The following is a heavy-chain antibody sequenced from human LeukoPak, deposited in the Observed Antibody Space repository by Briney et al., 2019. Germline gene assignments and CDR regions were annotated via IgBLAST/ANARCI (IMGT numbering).Heavy chain of an antibody. J-gene: IGHJ4*02. V-gene: IGHV3-30*02. CDR2: IRYDGSNK. Sequence: HAGGSLRLSCAASGFTFSSYGMHWVRQAPGKGLEWVAFIRYDGSNKYYADSVKGRFTISRDNSKNTLYLQMNSLRAEDTAVYYCAKVSQIVVVVAASDYWGQGTPVTVSS. D-gene: IGHD2-15*01. CDR3: AKVSQIVVVVAASDY. CDR1: GFTFSSYG.